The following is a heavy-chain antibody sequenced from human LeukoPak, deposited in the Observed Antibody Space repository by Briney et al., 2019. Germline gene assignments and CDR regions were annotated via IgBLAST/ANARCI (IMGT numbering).Heavy chain of an antibody. D-gene: IGHD6-13*01. CDR1: GGSISSSNW. CDR3: ARGRQQLVRTQYYYYGMDV. V-gene: IGHV4-4*02. Sequence: PSETLSLTCAVSGGSISSSNWWSWVRQPPGKGLEWIGEIYHSGSTNYNPSLKSRVTISVDKSKNQFSLKLSSVTAADTAVYYCARGRQQLVRTQYYYYGMDVWGQGTTVTVSS. CDR2: IYHSGST. J-gene: IGHJ6*02.